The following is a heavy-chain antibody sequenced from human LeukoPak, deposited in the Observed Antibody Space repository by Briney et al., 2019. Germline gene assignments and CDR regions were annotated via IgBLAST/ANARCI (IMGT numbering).Heavy chain of an antibody. D-gene: IGHD5-18*01. CDR1: GFTFSSYG. J-gene: IGHJ4*02. Sequence: GGSLRLSCAASGFTFSSYGMHWVRQAPGKGLEWVAFIRYDGSNKYYADSVKGRFTISRDNSKNTLYLQMNSLRAEDTAVYYCAKDGGPAMVVYYFDYWGQGTLVTVSS. CDR2: IRYDGSNK. V-gene: IGHV3-30*02. CDR3: AKDGGPAMVVYYFDY.